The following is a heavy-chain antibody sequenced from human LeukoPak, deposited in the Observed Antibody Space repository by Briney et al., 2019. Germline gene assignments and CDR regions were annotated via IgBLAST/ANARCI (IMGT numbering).Heavy chain of an antibody. Sequence: ASVKVSCKASGYTFTSYDIDWVRQVTGQGLEWMGWISAYNGNTNYAQKLQGRVTMTTDTSTSTAYMELRSLRSDDTAVYYCARAWDYGSGSYYNYWGQGTLVTVSS. D-gene: IGHD3-10*01. CDR1: GYTFTSYD. J-gene: IGHJ4*02. CDR3: ARAWDYGSGSYYNY. CDR2: ISAYNGNT. V-gene: IGHV1-18*01.